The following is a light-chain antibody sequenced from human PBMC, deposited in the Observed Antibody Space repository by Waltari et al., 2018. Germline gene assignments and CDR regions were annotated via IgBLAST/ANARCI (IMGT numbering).Light chain of an antibody. Sequence: EVVLTQSPATLSVSLGERATLSCRASQSVSSDLAWYQQKPGQAPRLIIHGASNRATGIPARFSGGGSGTDFTLTISSLEPEDFAVYYCQQRDSWWTFGQGTKVEIK. V-gene: IGKV3-11*01. CDR1: QSVSSD. CDR2: GAS. CDR3: QQRDSWWT. J-gene: IGKJ1*01.